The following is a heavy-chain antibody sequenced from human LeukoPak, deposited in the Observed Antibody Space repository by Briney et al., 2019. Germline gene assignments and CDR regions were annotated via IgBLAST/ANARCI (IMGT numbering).Heavy chain of an antibody. J-gene: IGHJ3*02. V-gene: IGHV5-51*01. CDR1: GYSFTTYW. D-gene: IGHD4-17*01. CDR2: IYPGDSDT. CDR3: ARRLYGDDALDI. Sequence: PGESLKISCQGSGYSFTTYWIGWVRQMPGKGLEWMGIIYPGDSDTKYSPSFQGQVTISADKSISSAYLQWSSLKASDTAMYYCARRLYGDDALDIWGQGTMVTVSS.